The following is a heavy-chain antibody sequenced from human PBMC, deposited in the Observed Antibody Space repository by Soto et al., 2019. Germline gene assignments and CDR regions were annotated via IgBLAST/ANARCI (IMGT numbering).Heavy chain of an antibody. V-gene: IGHV3-23*01. CDR1: GITFSRHA. J-gene: IGHJ6*02. CDR2: ISGSGEKT. D-gene: IGHD6-13*01. Sequence: WGSLRLSCEASGITFSRHAMIWVRQTPGKGLAWVSSISGSGEKTYYVDSVKGRFTISRDNSKNTLYLQMNSLRDEDTAVYYCARDRIAAAGYDYGMDVWGQGTTVTVSS. CDR3: ARDRIAAAGYDYGMDV.